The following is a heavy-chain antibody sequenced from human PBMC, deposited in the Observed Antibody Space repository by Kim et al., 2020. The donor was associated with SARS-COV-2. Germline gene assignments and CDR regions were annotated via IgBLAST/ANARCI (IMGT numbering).Heavy chain of an antibody. CDR1: GFSFSSYS. V-gene: IGHV3-21*01. J-gene: IGHJ5*02. D-gene: IGHD1-26*01. CDR3: ARSGIVTVLRSNFLAP. Sequence: GGSLRLSCAASGFSFSSYSMNWVRQAPGKGLEWIASIGTTRDYIYYADSVNGRFTVSRDNAENSLYLQMNNLRVEDTAVYYCARSGIVTVLRSNFLAPWGQGTLVTVSS. CDR2: IGTTRDYI.